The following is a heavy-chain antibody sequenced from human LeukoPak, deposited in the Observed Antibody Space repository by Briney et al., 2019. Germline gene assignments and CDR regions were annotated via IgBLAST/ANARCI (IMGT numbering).Heavy chain of an antibody. V-gene: IGHV3-23*01. CDR3: AKGPQYSYGPNSVYYYYYYYMDV. CDR2: ISGSGGST. J-gene: IGHJ6*03. CDR1: GFTFSSYA. D-gene: IGHD5-18*01. Sequence: HPGGSLRLSCAASGFTFSSYAMSWVRQAPGKGPEWVSAISGSGGSTYYADSVKGRFTISRDNSKNTLYLQMNSLRAEDTAVYYCAKGPQYSYGPNSVYYYYYYYMDVWGKGTTVTVSS.